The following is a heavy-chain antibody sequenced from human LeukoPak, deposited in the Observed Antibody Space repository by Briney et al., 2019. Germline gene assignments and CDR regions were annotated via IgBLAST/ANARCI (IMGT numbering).Heavy chain of an antibody. Sequence: GGSLRLSCAASGFTFSSYWMHWVRQDPGKGLVWVSHINNDGSITNYADSVKGRFTISRDNAKNSLYLQMNSLRAEDTAVYYRARVRGDYDYVWGSYRAYYYMDVWGKGTTVTISS. CDR2: INNDGSIT. J-gene: IGHJ6*03. V-gene: IGHV3-74*01. CDR1: GFTFSSYW. CDR3: ARVRGDYDYVWGSYRAYYYMDV. D-gene: IGHD3-16*02.